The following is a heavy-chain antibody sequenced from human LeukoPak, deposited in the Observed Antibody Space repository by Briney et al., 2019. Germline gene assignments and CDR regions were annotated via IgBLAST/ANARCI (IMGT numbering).Heavy chain of an antibody. V-gene: IGHV5-51*01. CDR1: GYIFTNYW. CDR2: VYPGDSDT. CDR3: AKAYPPSDSSGYFYY. J-gene: IGHJ4*02. Sequence: GESLKISCQASGYIFTNYWIGWVRQMPGKGLEWMGIVYPGDSDTRYSASFEGQVTISADKSINAAYLQWSSLKASDTAMYYCAKAYPPSDSSGYFYYWGQGTLVTVSS. D-gene: IGHD3-22*01.